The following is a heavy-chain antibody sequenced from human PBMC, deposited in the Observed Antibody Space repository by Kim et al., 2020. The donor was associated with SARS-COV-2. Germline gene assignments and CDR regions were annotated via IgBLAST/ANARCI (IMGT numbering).Heavy chain of an antibody. CDR1: GFTFSSYD. CDR2: IGTAGDT. D-gene: IGHD3-10*01. CDR3: ARDGWGVRGVSPTNYGMDV. Sequence: GGSLRLSCAASGFTFSSYDMHWVRQATGKGLEWVSAIGTAGDTYYPGSVKGRFTISRENAKNSLYLQMNSLRAGDTAVYYCARDGWGVRGVSPTNYGMDVWGQGTTVTVSS. V-gene: IGHV3-13*04. J-gene: IGHJ6*02.